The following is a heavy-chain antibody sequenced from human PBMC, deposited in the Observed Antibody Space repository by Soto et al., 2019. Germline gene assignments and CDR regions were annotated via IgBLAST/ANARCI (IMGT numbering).Heavy chain of an antibody. CDR2: IYHSGTT. J-gene: IGHJ4*02. CDR1: GGSISSSLYY. Sequence: QLQLQESGPGLVKPSETLSLTCTVSGGSISSSLYYWGWIRQPPGKGPEWTATIYHSGTTFYNPSLTSRVXXAXDXXKNQFSLKLTSVTAADTAVYYCARKGVGVTGTWDYWGQGTLVTVSS. V-gene: IGHV4-39*01. D-gene: IGHD6-19*01. CDR3: ARKGVGVTGTWDY.